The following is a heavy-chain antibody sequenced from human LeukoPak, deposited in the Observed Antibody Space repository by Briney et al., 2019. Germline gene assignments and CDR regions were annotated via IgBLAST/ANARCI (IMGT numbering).Heavy chain of an antibody. V-gene: IGHV1-69*13. D-gene: IGHD6-13*01. CDR2: IIPIFGTA. J-gene: IGHJ4*02. Sequence: GASVKVSCKASGYTFTSYGISWVRQAPGQGLEWMGGIIPIFGTANYAQKFQGRVTITADESTSTAYMELSSLRSEDTAVYYCARIAAAGRGPWDYWGQGTLVTVSS. CDR1: GYTFTSYG. CDR3: ARIAAAGRGPWDY.